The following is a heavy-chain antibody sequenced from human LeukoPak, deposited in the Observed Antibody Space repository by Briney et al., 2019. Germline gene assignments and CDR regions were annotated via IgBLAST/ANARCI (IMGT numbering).Heavy chain of an antibody. Sequence: GGSLRLSCAASGLTLSSYWMHWVRQAPGKGLVWVSRINSDGSTTMYADSVNGRFTISRDNTKNTLYLQMNSPRAEDTGIYYCARDLHYYDSSGYLYWGQGTLVTVSS. V-gene: IGHV3-74*03. CDR1: GLTLSSYW. CDR2: INSDGSTT. CDR3: ARDLHYYDSSGYLY. J-gene: IGHJ4*02. D-gene: IGHD3-22*01.